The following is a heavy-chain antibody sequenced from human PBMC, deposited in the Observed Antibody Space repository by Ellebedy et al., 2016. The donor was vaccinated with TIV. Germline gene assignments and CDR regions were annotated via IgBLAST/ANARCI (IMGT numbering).Heavy chain of an antibody. CDR3: AREGTYDSSGGAFDI. CDR2: ISSSSSYI. D-gene: IGHD3-22*01. V-gene: IGHV3-21*01. Sequence: GESLKISXAASGFTFSSYSMNWVRQAPGKGLEWVSSISSSSSYIYYADSVKGRFTISRDNAKNSLYLQMNSLRAEDTAVYYCAREGTYDSSGGAFDIWGQGTMVTVSS. J-gene: IGHJ3*02. CDR1: GFTFSSYS.